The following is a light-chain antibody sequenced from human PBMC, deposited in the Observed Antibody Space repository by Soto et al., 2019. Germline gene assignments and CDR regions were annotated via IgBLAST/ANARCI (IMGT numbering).Light chain of an antibody. V-gene: IGLV2-14*03. CDR3: SSYTTTSRLV. J-gene: IGLJ3*02. CDR2: YVN. Sequence: QSVLTQPASLSGSPGQSITLSCTGTSNDIGIHNYVSWYQQHPGRAPKLIIFYVNYRPSGISDRFSGSKFGATASLTISGPQAEDEADYYCSSYTTTSRLVFGGETKVTVL. CDR1: SNDIGIHNY.